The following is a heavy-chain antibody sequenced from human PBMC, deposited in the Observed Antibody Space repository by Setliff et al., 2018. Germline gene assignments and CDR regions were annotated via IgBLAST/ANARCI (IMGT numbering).Heavy chain of an antibody. D-gene: IGHD4-4*01. CDR2: ISAYAGRA. CDR3: AREVIDPVSSDAFDI. J-gene: IGHJ3*02. Sequence: SETLSLTCTVSGGSIRSGNDLWSWLRQSPGKGLEWIAYISAYAGRAYYNPSLQSRAALSADTSKSQFSLRLTSVTAADTAVYYCAREVIDPVSSDAFDIWGQGRMVT. CDR1: GGSIRSGNDL. V-gene: IGHV4-30-4*01.